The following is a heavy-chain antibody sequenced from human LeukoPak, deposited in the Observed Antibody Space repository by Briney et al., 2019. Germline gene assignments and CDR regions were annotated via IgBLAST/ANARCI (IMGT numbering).Heavy chain of an antibody. CDR3: ARAPRGKQLVPNTNWFDP. CDR1: GYTFTSNW. J-gene: IGHJ5*02. Sequence: GQSLKISCKGSGYTFTSNWIGWVRQMPGKGLEWMGIIYPGDSETRYSPSFQGQVTISADKSISTAYLQWSSLKASDTAMYYCARAPRGKQLVPNTNWFDPWGQGTLVTVSS. CDR2: IYPGDSET. D-gene: IGHD6-6*01. V-gene: IGHV5-51*01.